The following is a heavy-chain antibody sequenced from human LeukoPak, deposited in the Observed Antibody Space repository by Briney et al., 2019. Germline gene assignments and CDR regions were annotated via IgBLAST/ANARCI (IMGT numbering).Heavy chain of an antibody. CDR1: GFTFSSYA. CDR2: ISYDGSNK. D-gene: IGHD2-2*01. J-gene: IGHJ4*02. Sequence: GGSLRLSCAASGFTFSSYAMHWVRQAPGKGLEWVAVISYDGSNKYYADSVKGRFTISRDNSKNTLYLQMNSLRAEDTAVYYCAEEKLGYCSSTSCYREGYWGQGTLVTVSS. CDR3: AEEKLGYCSSTSCYREGY. V-gene: IGHV3-30-3*01.